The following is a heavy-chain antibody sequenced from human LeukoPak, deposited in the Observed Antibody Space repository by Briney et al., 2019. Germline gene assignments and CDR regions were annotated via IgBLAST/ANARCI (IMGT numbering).Heavy chain of an antibody. CDR3: AREYYYDSSGYYY. D-gene: IGHD3-22*01. V-gene: IGHV3-7*01. J-gene: IGHJ4*02. CDR2: IKQDGSEK. Sequence: PGGSLRLSCAASGFTFSSYSMNWVRQAPGKGLEWVANIKQDGSEKYYVDSVKGRFTISRDNAKDSLYLQMNSLRAEDTAVYYCAREYYYDSSGYYYWGQGTLVTVSS. CDR1: GFTFSSYS.